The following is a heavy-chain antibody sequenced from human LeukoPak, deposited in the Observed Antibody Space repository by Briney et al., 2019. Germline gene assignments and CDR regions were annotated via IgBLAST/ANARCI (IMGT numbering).Heavy chain of an antibody. V-gene: IGHV3-48*01. CDR1: GFTISDYR. CDR3: ARDTTLYYYDSSGPDY. Sequence: GGSLRLSCAASGFTISDYRIMWVRQAPRKGLEWVSSISSSSTSIYCADSVKGRFTTSRDNAKNSLFLQINSLRVEDTAVYYCARDTTLYYYDSSGPDYWGQGTLVTVSS. J-gene: IGHJ4*02. CDR2: ISSSSTSI. D-gene: IGHD3-22*01.